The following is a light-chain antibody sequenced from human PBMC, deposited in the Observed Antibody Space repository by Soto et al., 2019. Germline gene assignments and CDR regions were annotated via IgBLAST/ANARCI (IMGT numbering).Light chain of an antibody. J-gene: IGKJ3*01. V-gene: IGKV3-11*01. CDR1: QSVSSY. Sequence: EIVLTQSPATLSLCPGERATLSGRASQSVSSYLDWYQQKPGQAPRLLIYEAYNRATGIPARFSGSGSGTDLTLTISSLELEDFALYCYQKRSNGPFTFGPGPKVDIK. CDR2: EAY. CDR3: QKRSNGPFT.